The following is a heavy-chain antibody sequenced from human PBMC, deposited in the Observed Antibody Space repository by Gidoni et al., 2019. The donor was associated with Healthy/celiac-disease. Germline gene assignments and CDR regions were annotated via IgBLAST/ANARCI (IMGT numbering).Heavy chain of an antibody. CDR2: IDWDDDK. CDR1: GFSLSTSGMC. J-gene: IGHJ6*02. V-gene: IGHV2-70*01. CDR3: ARIPILNYDILTGYYNAHYYYYGMDV. D-gene: IGHD3-9*01. Sequence: QVTLRESGPALVKPTQTLTLTCTFSGFSLSTSGMCVSWLRQPPGKALEWLALIDWDDDKYYSTSLKTRLTISKDTSKNQVVLTMTNMDPVDTATYYCARIPILNYDILTGYYNAHYYYYGMDVWGQGTTVTVSS.